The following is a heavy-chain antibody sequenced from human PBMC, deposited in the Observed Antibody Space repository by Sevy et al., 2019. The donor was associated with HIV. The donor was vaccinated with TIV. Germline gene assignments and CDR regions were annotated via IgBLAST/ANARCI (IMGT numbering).Heavy chain of an antibody. CDR1: GLTFSNSI. CDR2: MSFDGSK. D-gene: IGHD5-12*01. CDR3: TTEFTTSGRARAFDN. J-gene: IGHJ4*02. V-gene: IGHV3-30*04. Sequence: GGSLRLSCAASGLTFSNSIIHWVRRAPGKGLEWVPGMSFDGSKYYADSVKGRFTISRDDSRSTVYLQMSSLRTEDTAVYYCTTEFTTSGRARAFDNWGQGTLVTVSS.